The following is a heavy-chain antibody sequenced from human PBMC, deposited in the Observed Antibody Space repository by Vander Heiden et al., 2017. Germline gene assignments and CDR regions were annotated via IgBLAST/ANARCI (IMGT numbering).Heavy chain of an antibody. J-gene: IGHJ3*02. D-gene: IGHD3-22*01. V-gene: IGHV1-69*01. CDR3: ARGYYDSRGYHAFDI. CDR2: IIPIFGTA. CDR1: GAPFSGYA. Sequence: HVPLVQSGAEVQKPGPSVKGSCKASGAPFSGYAISGVRQAPGQGLEWMGGIIPIFGTATDAQKFQGRVTITADESTSTAYMELSSLRSEDTAVYYCARGYYDSRGYHAFDIWGQGTMVTVSS.